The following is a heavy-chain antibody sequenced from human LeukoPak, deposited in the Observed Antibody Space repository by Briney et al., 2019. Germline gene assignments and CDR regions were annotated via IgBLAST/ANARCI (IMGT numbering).Heavy chain of an antibody. CDR1: GFTFSSYD. CDR2: IGTAGDT. V-gene: IGHV3-13*01. Sequence: GGSLRLSCAASGFTFSSYDMHWVRQATAKGLEWVSAIGTAGDTYYPGSVEGRFTISRENAKNSLYLQMNSLRAGDTAVYYCARVQGLDFRWYFDLWGRGTLVTVSS. CDR3: ARVQGLDFRWYFDL. J-gene: IGHJ2*01.